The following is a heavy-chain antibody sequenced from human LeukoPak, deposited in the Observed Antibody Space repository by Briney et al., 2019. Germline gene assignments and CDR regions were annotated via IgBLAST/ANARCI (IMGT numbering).Heavy chain of an antibody. CDR1: GFTLSSNY. D-gene: IGHD6-25*01. CDR2: IYSGDNT. CDR3: ARWPAEGEN. Sequence: GGSLRLSCAASGFTLSSNYMSWVRQAPGKGLEWVSVIYSGDNTYYAGSVNGRFTISRDNSKNTLYLQMNSLRAEDTAVYYCARWPAEGENWGQGTLVTVSS. V-gene: IGHV3-53*01. J-gene: IGHJ4*02.